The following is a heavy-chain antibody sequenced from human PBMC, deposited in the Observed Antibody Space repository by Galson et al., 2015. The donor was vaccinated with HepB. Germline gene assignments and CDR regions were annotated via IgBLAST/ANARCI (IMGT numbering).Heavy chain of an antibody. CDR1: GFTFDDYA. J-gene: IGHJ3*02. CDR2: ISWNSGSI. V-gene: IGHV3-9*01. CDR3: AKDNWYSSSWYAGAFDI. D-gene: IGHD6-13*01. Sequence: SLRLSCAASGFTFDDYAMHWVRQAPGKGLEWVSGISWNSGSIGYADSVKGQFTISRDNAKNSLYLQMNSLRAEDTALYYCAKDNWYSSSWYAGAFDIWGQGTMVTVSS.